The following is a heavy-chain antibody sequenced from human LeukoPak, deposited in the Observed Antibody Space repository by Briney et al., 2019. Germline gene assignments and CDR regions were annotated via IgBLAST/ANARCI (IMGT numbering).Heavy chain of an antibody. CDR1: GYTFTGYY. V-gene: IGHV1-2*02. Sequence: ASVKVSCKASGYTFTGYYMHWVRQAPGQGLEWMGWINPNSGGTNYAQKLQGRVTMTTDTSTSTAYMELRSLRSDDTAVYYCARVSYDSSGYWSPVQYYYGMDVWGQGTTVTVSS. D-gene: IGHD3-22*01. CDR2: INPNSGGT. J-gene: IGHJ6*02. CDR3: ARVSYDSSGYWSPVQYYYGMDV.